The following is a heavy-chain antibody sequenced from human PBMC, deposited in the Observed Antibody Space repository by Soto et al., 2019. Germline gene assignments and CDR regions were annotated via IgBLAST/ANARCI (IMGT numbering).Heavy chain of an antibody. J-gene: IGHJ4*02. CDR3: ARGPLYYDILTGYWYYFDY. Sequence: QVQLVQSGAEVKKPGASVKVSCKASGYTFTSYDINWVRQATGQGLEWMGWMNPNSGNTGYAQKFQGRVTMTRNTXTSXAXTELSSLRSEDTAVYYCARGPLYYDILTGYWYYFDYWGQGTLVTVSS. D-gene: IGHD3-9*01. CDR1: GYTFTSYD. V-gene: IGHV1-8*01. CDR2: MNPNSGNT.